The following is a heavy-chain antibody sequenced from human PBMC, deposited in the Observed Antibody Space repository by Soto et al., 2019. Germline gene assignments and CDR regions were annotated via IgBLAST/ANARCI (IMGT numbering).Heavy chain of an antibody. CDR2: IYYSGST. D-gene: IGHD3-16*01. Sequence: QLQLQESGPGLVKPSETLSLTCTVSGGSISSSSYYWGWIRQPPGKGLEWIGSIYYSGSTYYNPSLKSRVTISVDTSKNQFSLKLSSVTAADTAVYYCARRWGAKVPYYYYYYGMDVWGQGTTVTVSS. CDR1: GGSISSSSYY. V-gene: IGHV4-39*01. J-gene: IGHJ6*02. CDR3: ARRWGAKVPYYYYYYGMDV.